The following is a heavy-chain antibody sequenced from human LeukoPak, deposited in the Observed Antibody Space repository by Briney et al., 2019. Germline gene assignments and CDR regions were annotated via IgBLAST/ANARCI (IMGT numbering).Heavy chain of an antibody. J-gene: IGHJ4*02. CDR1: GGSISSYY. CDR3: ARHGPRYSGYDRLDY. CDR2: IYYSGST. V-gene: IGHV4-59*08. Sequence: PSETLSLTCTVPGGSISSYYWSWIRQPPGKGLEWIGYIYYSGSTNYNPSLKSRVTISVDTSKNQFSLKLSSVTAADTAVYYCARHGPRYSGYDRLDYWGQGTLVTVSS. D-gene: IGHD5-12*01.